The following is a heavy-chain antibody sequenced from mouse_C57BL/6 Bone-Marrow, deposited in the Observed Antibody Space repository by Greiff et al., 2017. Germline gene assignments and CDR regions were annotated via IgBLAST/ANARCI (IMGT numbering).Heavy chain of an antibody. CDR3: ARAYSNYVGNFDY. CDR2: ISDGGSYT. CDR1: GFTFSSYA. J-gene: IGHJ2*01. D-gene: IGHD2-5*01. Sequence: EVQGVESGGGLVKPGGSLKLSCAASGFTFSSYAMSWVRQTPEKRLEWVATISDGGSYTYYPDNVKGRFTISRDNAKNNLYLQMSHLKSEDTAMYYCARAYSNYVGNFDYWGQGTTLTVSS. V-gene: IGHV5-4*01.